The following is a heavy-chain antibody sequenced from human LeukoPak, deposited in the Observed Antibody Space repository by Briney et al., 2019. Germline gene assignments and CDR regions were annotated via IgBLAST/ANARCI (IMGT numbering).Heavy chain of an antibody. CDR3: ARAERGDSGYAGGGYYYYGMDV. CDR2: TYYRSKWYN. CDR1: GDSVSSNSAA. V-gene: IGHV6-1*01. J-gene: IGHJ6*04. Sequence: SQTLSLTCAISGDSVSSNSAACNWIRQSPSRGLEWLGRTYYRSKWYNDYAVSVKSRITINPDTSKNQFSLQLNSVTPEDTAVYYCARAERGDSGYAGGGYYYYGMDVWGKGTTVTVSS. D-gene: IGHD5-12*01.